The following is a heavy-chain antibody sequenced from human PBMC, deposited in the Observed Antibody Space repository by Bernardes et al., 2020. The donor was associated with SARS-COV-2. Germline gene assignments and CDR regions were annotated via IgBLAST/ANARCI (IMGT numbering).Heavy chain of an antibody. CDR2: ISISGSYK. D-gene: IGHD2-8*02. J-gene: IGHJ6*02. Sequence: GGSLRLSCAASGFTFNTYSLNWVRQAPGKGLEWVSSISISGSYKYYADSVKGRFTISRDSAKNSLYLEMNSLRAEDTAVYYCARGPYCPGGICTFYGMDVWGQGTTVTVSS. CDR1: GFTFNTYS. V-gene: IGHV3-21*06. CDR3: ARGPYCPGGICTFYGMDV.